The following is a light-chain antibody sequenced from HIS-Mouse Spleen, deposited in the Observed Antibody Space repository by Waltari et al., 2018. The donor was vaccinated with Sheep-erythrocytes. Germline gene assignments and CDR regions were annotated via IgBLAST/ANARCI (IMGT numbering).Light chain of an antibody. CDR3: SSYAGSNNWV. J-gene: IGLJ3*02. Sequence: QSALTQPRSVSGSPGQPVTISCTGTSSEVGGYNYVSWYQQHPGKAPKLMIYEVSKRPSGVPDRFSGSKSGNTASLTVSGLQAEDEADYYCSSYAGSNNWVFGGGTKLTVL. CDR2: EVS. CDR1: SSEVGGYNY. V-gene: IGLV2-8*01.